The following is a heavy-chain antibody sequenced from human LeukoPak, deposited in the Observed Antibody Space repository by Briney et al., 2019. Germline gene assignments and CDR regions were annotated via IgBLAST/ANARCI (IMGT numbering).Heavy chain of an antibody. Sequence: PGGSLRLSCAASGFTFSSYAMHWVRQAPGKGLEWVAVISYDGSNKYYADSVKGRFTISRDNSKNTLYLQMNSLRAEDTAVYYCARDGVVVPAAPGYFDYWGQGTLVTVSS. J-gene: IGHJ4*02. V-gene: IGHV3-30-3*01. CDR2: ISYDGSNK. D-gene: IGHD2-2*01. CDR3: ARDGVVVPAAPGYFDY. CDR1: GFTFSSYA.